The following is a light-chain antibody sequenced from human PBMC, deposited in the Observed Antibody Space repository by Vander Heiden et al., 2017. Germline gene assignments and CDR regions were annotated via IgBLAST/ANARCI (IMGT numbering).Light chain of an antibody. V-gene: IGKV3-20*01. Sequence: EIVLTQSSGTLSLSPGESATLSCRASQSVSSTYLAWYQQKHDQAPRLLIYGTATRATGSPDRFSGSGSGTDFTLTISRLEPEDSAVYYCQQYSSSPTWTFGQGTKVAIK. CDR2: GTA. CDR1: QSVSSTY. CDR3: QQYSSSPTWT. J-gene: IGKJ1*01.